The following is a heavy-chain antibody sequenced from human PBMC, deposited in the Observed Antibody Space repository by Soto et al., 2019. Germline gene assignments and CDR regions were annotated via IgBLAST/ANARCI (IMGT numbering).Heavy chain of an antibody. V-gene: IGHV1-69*01. J-gene: IGHJ6*02. CDR2: IIPIFRKA. Sequence: QVQLVQSGAEVKKPGSSVKVSCKASGGTFTSYAISWVRQAPGQGLEWMGGIIPIFRKANYAQKFQGRVTITADESTSTAYMELSSLRSEDTAVYYCAAPRKYPYDRDVWGQGTTVTVSS. D-gene: IGHD2-2*01. CDR3: AAPRKYPYDRDV. CDR1: GGTFTSYA.